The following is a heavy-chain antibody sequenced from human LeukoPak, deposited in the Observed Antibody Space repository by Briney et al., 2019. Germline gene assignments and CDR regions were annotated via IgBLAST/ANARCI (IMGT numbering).Heavy chain of an antibody. J-gene: IGHJ1*01. CDR3: ARHGTAAGPFQL. CDR2: VYYSGTT. CDR1: GGSISSYY. D-gene: IGHD2-21*02. V-gene: IGHV4-59*08. Sequence: SETLSLTCTVSGGSISSYYWSWIRQPPGKGLEWIGYVYYSGTTNYNLSLESRVTISVDTSKNQFSLKLTSVAAADTAVYYCARHGTAAGPFQLWGQGTLVTVSS.